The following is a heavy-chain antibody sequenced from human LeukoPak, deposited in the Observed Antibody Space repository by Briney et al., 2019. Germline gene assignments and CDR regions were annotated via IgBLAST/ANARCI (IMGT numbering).Heavy chain of an antibody. CDR3: ASTLGSSYYYYYYMDV. CDR1: GGSISSHY. V-gene: IGHV4-59*11. Sequence: SETLSLTCTVSGGSISSHYWSWIRQPPGKGLEWIGYIYYSGSTNYNPSLKSRVTISVGTSKNQFSLKLSSVTAADTAVYYCASTLGSSYYYYYYMDVWGKGTTVTVSS. J-gene: IGHJ6*03. CDR2: IYYSGST. D-gene: IGHD6-6*01.